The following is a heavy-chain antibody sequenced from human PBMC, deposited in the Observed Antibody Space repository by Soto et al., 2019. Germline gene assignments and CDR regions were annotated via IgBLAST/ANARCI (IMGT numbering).Heavy chain of an antibody. D-gene: IGHD6-19*01. V-gene: IGHV3-23*01. Sequence: VSLRLSCVASGIDFSNYAMSWVRQAPGKGLEWVSISSASGRSRYHADSVKGRFTISRDNSKNTLYLHMTNLRAEDTAVYYCAKDGNWLDVYFDVWGQGTPVTVSS. CDR2: SSASGRSR. CDR1: GIDFSNYA. J-gene: IGHJ4*02. CDR3: AKDGNWLDVYFDV.